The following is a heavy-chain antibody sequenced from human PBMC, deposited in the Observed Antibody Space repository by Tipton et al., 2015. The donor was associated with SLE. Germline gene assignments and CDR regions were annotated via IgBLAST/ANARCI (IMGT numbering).Heavy chain of an antibody. J-gene: IGHJ4*02. Sequence: SLRLSCAASGFTFSSYVMSWVRQAPGKGLEWVSYISSSSSTVDYADSVKGRFTISRDDAKNSLYLQMNSLRAEDTAVYYCAKGWSYGDYFDYWGQGTLVTVSS. CDR1: GFTFSSYV. CDR2: ISSSSSTV. D-gene: IGHD1-26*01. CDR3: AKGWSYGDYFDY. V-gene: IGHV3-48*01.